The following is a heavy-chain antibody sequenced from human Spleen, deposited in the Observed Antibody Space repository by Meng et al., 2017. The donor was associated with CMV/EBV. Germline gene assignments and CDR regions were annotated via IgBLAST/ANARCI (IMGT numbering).Heavy chain of an antibody. CDR2: IKQDGSEK. D-gene: IGHD1-26*01. J-gene: IGHJ6*02. CDR1: GFTFSRYW. CDR3: ARDTSGSYIYYYYGMDV. Sequence: LSLTCAASGFTFSRYWMNWVRQAPGKGLEWVANIKQDGSEKYYVDSVKGRFTISRDNAKNSLYLQMNSLRAEDTAVYYCARDTSGSYIYYYYGMDVWGQGTTVTVSS. V-gene: IGHV3-7*01.